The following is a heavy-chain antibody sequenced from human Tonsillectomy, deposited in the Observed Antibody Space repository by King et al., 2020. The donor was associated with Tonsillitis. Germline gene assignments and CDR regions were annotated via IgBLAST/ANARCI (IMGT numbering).Heavy chain of an antibody. CDR2: ISYDGSNK. J-gene: IGHJ4*02. Sequence: VKLVESGGGVVQPGRSLRLSCAASGFTFSSYAMHWVRQAPGKGLEWVAVISYDGSNKYYADSVKGRFTISRDNSKNTLYLQMNSLRAEDTAVYYCARDQNLLYYDSSGPDYWGQGTLVTVSS. CDR1: GFTFSSYA. V-gene: IGHV3-30*04. D-gene: IGHD3-22*01. CDR3: ARDQNLLYYDSSGPDY.